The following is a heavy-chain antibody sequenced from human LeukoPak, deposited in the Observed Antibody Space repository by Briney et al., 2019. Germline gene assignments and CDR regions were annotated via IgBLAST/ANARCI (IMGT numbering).Heavy chain of an antibody. CDR3: ARDYMSYYYGSGSYYFDY. J-gene: IGHJ4*02. V-gene: IGHV3-21*01. Sequence: GGSLRLSCAASGFTFSSYSMNWVRQAPGKGLEWVSSISSSSSYIYYAASVKGRFTISRDNAENPLYLQMNSLRAEDTAVYYCARDYMSYYYGSGSYYFDYWGQGTLVTVSS. CDR1: GFTFSSYS. D-gene: IGHD3-10*01. CDR2: ISSSSSYI.